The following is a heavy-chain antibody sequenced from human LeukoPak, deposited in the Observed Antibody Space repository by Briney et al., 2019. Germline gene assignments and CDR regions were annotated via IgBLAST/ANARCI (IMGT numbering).Heavy chain of an antibody. CDR3: AKKDGYTSSWSFDY. CDR2: ISSSGSTT. CDR1: GFTFSDYY. J-gene: IGHJ4*02. V-gene: IGHV3-11*01. D-gene: IGHD6-13*01. Sequence: GGSLRLSCAASGFTFSDYYMNWIRQAPGKGLEWVSSISSSGSTTNYADSAKGRFTISRDNAKNSLYLQMNSLRAEDTAVYYCAKKDGYTSSWSFDYWGQGTLVTVSS.